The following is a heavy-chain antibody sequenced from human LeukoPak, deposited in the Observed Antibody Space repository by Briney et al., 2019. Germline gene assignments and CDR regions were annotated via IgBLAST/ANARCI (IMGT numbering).Heavy chain of an antibody. CDR2: INPNSGGT. CDR1: GYTFTGYY. CDR3: ARGVVRGAIHI. D-gene: IGHD3-10*01. V-gene: IGHV1-2*02. Sequence: GASVKVSCKASGYTFTGYYMHWVRQAPGQGLEWMGWINPNSGGTNCRVTMTRDTSTSTAYMELSRLRSDDTAVYYCARGVVRGAIHIWGQGTMVTVSS. J-gene: IGHJ3*02.